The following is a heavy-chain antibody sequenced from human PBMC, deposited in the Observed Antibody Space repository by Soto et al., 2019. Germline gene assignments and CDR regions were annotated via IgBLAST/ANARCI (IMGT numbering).Heavy chain of an antibody. CDR1: GFTFSSYA. CDR2: ISSNGGST. Sequence: GGSLRLSCSASGFTFSSYAMHWVRQSPGKGLEYVSAISSNGGSTYYADSVKGRFTISRDNSKNTLYLQMSSLRAEDTAGYYCVKENCSGGSRCYRNFDHWGQGTLVTVPS. CDR3: VKENCSGGSRCYRNFDH. J-gene: IGHJ4*02. D-gene: IGHD2-15*01. V-gene: IGHV3-64D*06.